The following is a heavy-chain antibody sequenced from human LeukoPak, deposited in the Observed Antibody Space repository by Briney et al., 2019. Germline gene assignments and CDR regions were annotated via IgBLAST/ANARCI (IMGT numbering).Heavy chain of an antibody. Sequence: SETLSLTCTVSGGSISTYHWNWIRKSPEKGLEWIGYMQSTGNSNYNPSLKSRVTMSVDMSRNQIVLNLSSVTAADTAVYFCARDKQHSYGRYFDHWGQGTLVTVPS. V-gene: IGHV4-59*01. CDR2: MQSTGNS. D-gene: IGHD5-18*01. CDR3: ARDKQHSYGRYFDH. J-gene: IGHJ4*02. CDR1: GGSISTYH.